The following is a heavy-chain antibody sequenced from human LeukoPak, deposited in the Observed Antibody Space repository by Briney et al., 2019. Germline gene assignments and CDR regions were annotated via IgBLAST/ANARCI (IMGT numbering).Heavy chain of an antibody. J-gene: IGHJ4*02. D-gene: IGHD3-22*01. V-gene: IGHV3-33*01. Sequence: SGGSLRLSCAASAFTFSYYGMHWVRQAPGKGLEWVAVIWANGNDEYYADSVKGRFAISRDNSKNTVYLQMNYCARDADTSSRYSRFDYWGQGTLVAVSS. CDR2: IWANGNDE. CDR3: SRFDY. CDR1: AFTFSYYG.